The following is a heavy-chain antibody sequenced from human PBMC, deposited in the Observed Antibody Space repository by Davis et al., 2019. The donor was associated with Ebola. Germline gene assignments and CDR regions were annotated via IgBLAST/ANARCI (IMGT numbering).Heavy chain of an antibody. Sequence: SETLSLTCTVSGCSISSFYWSWLRQPPGKGLEWIGYIYYSGSTNYHPSLKSRDTISVDTSKNQFSLKLSSVTAADTAVYYCARHRSGSSPRAYFQHWGQGTLVTVSS. J-gene: IGHJ1*01. V-gene: IGHV4-59*08. D-gene: IGHD1-26*01. CDR2: IYYSGST. CDR3: ARHRSGSSPRAYFQH. CDR1: GCSISSFY.